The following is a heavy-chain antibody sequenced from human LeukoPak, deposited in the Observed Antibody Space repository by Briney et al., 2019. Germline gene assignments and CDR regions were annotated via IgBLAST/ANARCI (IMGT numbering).Heavy chain of an antibody. CDR1: GFTFSSYT. CDR3: AKDGGLWVSAHWGDS. Sequence: GRSLRLSCAASGFTFSSYTMSWVRQAPGKGLEWVSTITTSDGNTYYADSVKGRFTVSRDNSKNTLFLQMNSLRAEDTAVYYCAKDGGLWVSAHWGDSWGRGTLVTVSS. CDR2: ITTSDGNT. V-gene: IGHV3-23*01. J-gene: IGHJ4*02. D-gene: IGHD7-27*01.